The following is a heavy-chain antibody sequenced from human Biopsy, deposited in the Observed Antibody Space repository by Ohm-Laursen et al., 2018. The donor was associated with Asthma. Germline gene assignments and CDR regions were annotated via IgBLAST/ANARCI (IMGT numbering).Heavy chain of an antibody. V-gene: IGHV4-59*11. CDR3: ARLADCSGGACYSYGWFDP. J-gene: IGHJ5*02. CDR2: VSHTGST. D-gene: IGHD2-15*01. CDR1: GGSIRSHD. Sequence: GTLSLTCTVSGGSIRSHDWTWIRLPPGKGLEDIGDVSHTGSTNYNPSLKSRVTMSLDTSKSQFSLRLTSVTPADTAVYYCARLADCSGGACYSYGWFDPWGQGTLVIVSS.